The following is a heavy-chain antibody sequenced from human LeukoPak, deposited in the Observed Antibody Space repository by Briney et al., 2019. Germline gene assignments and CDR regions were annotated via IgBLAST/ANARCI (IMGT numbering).Heavy chain of an antibody. V-gene: IGHV4-59*12. CDR1: GGSISSYY. J-gene: IGHJ4*02. Sequence: SETLSLTCTVSGGSISSYYWSWIRQPPGKGLEWIGSIYYSGSTYYNPSLKSRVTISIDTSKNQFSLKLSSVTAADTAVYYCARYYYDSGSYTDYWGQGTLVTVSS. CDR2: IYYSGST. CDR3: ARYYYDSGSYTDY. D-gene: IGHD3-10*01.